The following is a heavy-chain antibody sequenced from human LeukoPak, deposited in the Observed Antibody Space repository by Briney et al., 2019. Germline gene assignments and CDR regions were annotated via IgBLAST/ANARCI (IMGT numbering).Heavy chain of an antibody. J-gene: IGHJ4*02. CDR3: AKQLGYCSDGSCYFPY. CDR1: GFIFGNYA. Sequence: GGSLRLSCAASGFIFGNYAMSWVRQAPGKGLEWVSGISGSGSNTYYADSVQGRFTISRDNSKSTLCLQMNSLRAEDTAVYYCAKQLGYCSDGSCYFPYWGQGTLVTVSS. CDR2: ISGSGSNT. V-gene: IGHV3-23*01. D-gene: IGHD2-15*01.